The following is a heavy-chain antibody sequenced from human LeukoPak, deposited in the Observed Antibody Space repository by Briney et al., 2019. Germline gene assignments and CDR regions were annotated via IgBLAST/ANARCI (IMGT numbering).Heavy chain of an antibody. V-gene: IGHV4-61*01. CDR2: VFYIGTT. J-gene: IGHJ4*02. D-gene: IGHD2-15*01. Sequence: SETLSLTCTVSGTSVSSDSYYWSWIRQPPGKGLEWIGYVFYIGTTNYNPSLKSRVTISGDTSKNQFSLKLSSVTAADTAAYYCARVEGYCSGGSCYPYIFDYWGQGTLVTVSS. CDR1: GTSVSSDSYY. CDR3: ARVEGYCSGGSCYPYIFDY.